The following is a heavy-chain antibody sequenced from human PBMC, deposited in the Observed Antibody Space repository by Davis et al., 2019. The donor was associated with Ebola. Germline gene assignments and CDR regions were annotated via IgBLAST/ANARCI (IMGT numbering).Heavy chain of an antibody. CDR1: GYTFTDYY. CDR3: ARHLMVRGVVYWYFAL. CDR2: INPNSGDT. Sequence: AASVKVSCKASGYTFTDYYMHWVRQAPGQGLECMGRINPNSGDTNYAQKFQGRVTMTRNTSISTAYMELSSLRSEDTAVYYCARHLMVRGVVYWYFALWGRGTLVTVSS. V-gene: IGHV1-2*06. D-gene: IGHD3-10*01. J-gene: IGHJ2*01.